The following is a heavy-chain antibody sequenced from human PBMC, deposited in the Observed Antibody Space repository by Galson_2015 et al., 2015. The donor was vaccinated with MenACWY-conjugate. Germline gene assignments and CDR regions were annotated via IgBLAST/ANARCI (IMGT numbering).Heavy chain of an antibody. D-gene: IGHD4-17*01. J-gene: IGHJ4*02. Sequence: SLRLSCAASGFTFSSYAMHWVRQAPGKGLEWVAVIWHDGSKTYYADSVKGRFTISRDNSKNSPYMQMNSLRAEDTAVYYCAIASYDYGKGACQNWGQGTQVTVSS. CDR2: IWHDGSKT. CDR3: AIASYDYGKGACQN. CDR1: GFTFSSYA. V-gene: IGHV3-33*03.